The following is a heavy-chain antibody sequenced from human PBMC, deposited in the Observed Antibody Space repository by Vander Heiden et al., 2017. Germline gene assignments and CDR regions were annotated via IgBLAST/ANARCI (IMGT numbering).Heavy chain of an antibody. CDR3: ARDHPGTDGCFDY. CDR1: GFTFTGYY. Sequence: QVQLVQSGAEIGRPGASVKVSCETSGFTFTGYYIHWVQQAPGQGPEWMGWVDPKNGDTRFAQKFQGRLSMTGDTSINTAYMELRRLTSDDSGVYYCARDHPGTDGCFDYWGQGTLVTVSS. V-gene: IGHV1-2*02. D-gene: IGHD1-7*01. J-gene: IGHJ4*02. CDR2: VDPKNGDT.